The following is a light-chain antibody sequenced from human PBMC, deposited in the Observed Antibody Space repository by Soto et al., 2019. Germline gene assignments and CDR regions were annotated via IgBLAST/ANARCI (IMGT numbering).Light chain of an antibody. CDR3: QQYFTSPWT. Sequence: DIVMTQSPDSLAVSLGERATFNCKSSQSILDRSKNKYYLAWYQQKSGQPPKLLLYWASLREPGVPDRFTGSGSGTDFTLTISSLHAEDVAVYYCQQYFTSPWTFGQGTKVEI. CDR2: WAS. CDR1: QSILDRSKNKYY. J-gene: IGKJ1*01. V-gene: IGKV4-1*01.